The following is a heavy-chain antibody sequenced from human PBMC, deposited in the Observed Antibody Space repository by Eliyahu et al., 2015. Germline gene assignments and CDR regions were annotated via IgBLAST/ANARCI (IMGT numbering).Heavy chain of an antibody. D-gene: IGHD1-26*01. Sequence: QVQLQESGPGLVKPSGTXSLTCAVXGGSISSSNWXSWVRQPPGKGLXWIGEIYHSGSTNYNPSLKSRVTISVDKSKNQFSLKLSSVTAADTAVYYCARVGRNGSYYKDPDYWGQGTLVTVSS. CDR1: GGSISSSNW. CDR3: ARVGRNGSYYKDPDY. CDR2: IYHSGST. V-gene: IGHV4-4*02. J-gene: IGHJ4*02.